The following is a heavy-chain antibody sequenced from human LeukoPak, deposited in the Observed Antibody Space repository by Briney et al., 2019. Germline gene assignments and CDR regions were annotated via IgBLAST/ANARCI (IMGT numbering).Heavy chain of an antibody. CDR2: ISAYNGDT. CDR3: ARDLYCSNNICYYDSRQHDY. V-gene: IGHV1-18*01. D-gene: IGHD2-2*01. CDR1: GYTFTSYG. J-gene: IGHJ4*02. Sequence: GASVKVSCKASGYTFTSYGISWVRQAPGQGLEWMGWISAYNGDTNFPQKLQGRVTMTTDTSTSTAYMELRSLRSDDTAVYYCARDLYCSNNICYYDSRQHDYWGQGTLVTVSS.